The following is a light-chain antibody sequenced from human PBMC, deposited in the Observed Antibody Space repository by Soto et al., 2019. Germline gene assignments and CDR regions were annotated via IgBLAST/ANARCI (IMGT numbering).Light chain of an antibody. CDR2: DAS. CDR3: QQRYAWPPIT. V-gene: IGKV3-11*01. J-gene: IGKJ5*01. CDR1: RSVRSY. Sequence: EIVLTQSPATLSLSPGDRATLSCRASRSVRSYLAWYQQKPGQAPRLLIYDASNRAAGIPARFSGSGSETDFTLTISNLEPEDFAVNHCQQRYAWPPITFGQGTRLEIK.